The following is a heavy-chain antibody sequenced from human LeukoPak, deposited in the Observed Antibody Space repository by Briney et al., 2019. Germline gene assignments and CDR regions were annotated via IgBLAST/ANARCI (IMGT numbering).Heavy chain of an antibody. D-gene: IGHD6-13*01. CDR1: GYTFTSYG. J-gene: IGHJ6*03. CDR2: ISAYNGNT. V-gene: IGHV1-18*01. CDR3: ARERGYSSSWYTRNYYYMDV. Sequence: ASVKVSCKAAGYTFTSYGISWVRQAPGQGLEWMGWISAYNGNTNYAQKLQGRVTMTRDTSISTAYMELSRLRSDDTAVYYCARERGYSSSWYTRNYYYMDVWGKGTTVTVSS.